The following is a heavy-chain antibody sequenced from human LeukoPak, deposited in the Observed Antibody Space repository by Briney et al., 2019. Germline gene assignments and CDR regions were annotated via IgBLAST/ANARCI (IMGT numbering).Heavy chain of an antibody. CDR2: INPNSGGT. D-gene: IGHD3-10*01. Sequence: ASVKVSCKASGYTFTGYYMHWVRQAPGQGVEWMGRINPNSGGTNYAQKFQGRVTMTRDTSISTAYMELSRLRSDDTAVYYCARDFYYGSGSNWGQGTLVTVSS. CDR3: ARDFYYGSGSN. V-gene: IGHV1-2*06. J-gene: IGHJ4*02. CDR1: GYTFTGYY.